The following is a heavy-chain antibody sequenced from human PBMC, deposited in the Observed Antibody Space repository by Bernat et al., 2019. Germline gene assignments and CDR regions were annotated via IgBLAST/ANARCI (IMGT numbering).Heavy chain of an antibody. J-gene: IGHJ6*03. CDR1: GFTFSSYS. CDR2: ISSSSSYI. D-gene: IGHD3-10*01. CDR3: AREYYYGSGGAQFYYYYYMDV. V-gene: IGHV3-21*04. Sequence: EMQLVESGGGLVKPGGSLRLSCAASGFTFSSYSMNWVRQAPGKGLEWVSSISSSSSYIYYADSVKGRFTISRGNAKNSLYLQMNSLRAEDTAVYYCAREYYYGSGGAQFYYYYYMDVWGKGTTVTVSS.